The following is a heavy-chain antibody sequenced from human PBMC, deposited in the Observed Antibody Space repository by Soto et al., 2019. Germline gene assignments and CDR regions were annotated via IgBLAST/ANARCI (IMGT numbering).Heavy chain of an antibody. Sequence: ASVKVSCKASGYTFTGYNINWVQQAPGQGIGWRGWINRNSGGTNYAQKFEGRVTMTRDTSISTAYMELSRLKSENTAVYYCARGHRIVVVPAAINYWGQGTLVTVSS. CDR2: INRNSGGT. CDR1: GYTFTGYN. V-gene: IGHV1-2*02. J-gene: IGHJ4*02. D-gene: IGHD2-2*02. CDR3: ARGHRIVVVPAAINY.